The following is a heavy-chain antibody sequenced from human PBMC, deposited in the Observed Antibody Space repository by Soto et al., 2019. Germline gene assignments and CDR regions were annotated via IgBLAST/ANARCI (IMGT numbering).Heavy chain of an antibody. J-gene: IGHJ4*02. D-gene: IGHD3-3*01. CDR3: ATTPRFLESLPDPG. V-gene: IGHV3-48*03. Sequence: EVRLVESGGGVVQPGGSLRLSCRTSGFTFSNYDMNWARQAPGKGLEWLSYISSTGGATFYAESAQGRFIISRDNAKNSLFLQLHRLRVEDTAVYYCATTPRFLESLPDPGWGQGTLVTVSS. CDR1: GFTFSNYD. CDR2: ISSTGGAT.